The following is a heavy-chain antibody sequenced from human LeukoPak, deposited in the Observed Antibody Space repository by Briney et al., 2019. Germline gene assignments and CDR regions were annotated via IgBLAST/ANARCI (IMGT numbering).Heavy chain of an antibody. Sequence: VASVKVSCKASGYTFTGYYMHWVRQAPGQGLEWMGWINPNSGGTNYAQKFQGRVTMTRDTSISTAYMELSRLRSDDTAVYYCARERSFRRGIAAAGSLGYWGQGTLVTVSS. V-gene: IGHV1-2*02. CDR3: ARERSFRRGIAAAGSLGY. D-gene: IGHD6-13*01. J-gene: IGHJ4*02. CDR1: GYTFTGYY. CDR2: INPNSGGT.